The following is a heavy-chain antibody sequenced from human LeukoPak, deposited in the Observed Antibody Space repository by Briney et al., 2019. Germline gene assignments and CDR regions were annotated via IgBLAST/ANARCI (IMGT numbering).Heavy chain of an antibody. J-gene: IGHJ4*02. D-gene: IGHD2-2*01. CDR2: IYYSGNT. CDR1: GVSISSGGYY. Sequence: SETLSLTCSVSGVSISSGGYYWGWIRQPPGKGLEWIASIYYSGNTYYNPSLKSRVTLSVDTSKNQFSLKLSSVTAADTALYFCATEYCASSSCRFDSWGQGTLVSVSS. CDR3: ATEYCASSSCRFDS. V-gene: IGHV4-39*07.